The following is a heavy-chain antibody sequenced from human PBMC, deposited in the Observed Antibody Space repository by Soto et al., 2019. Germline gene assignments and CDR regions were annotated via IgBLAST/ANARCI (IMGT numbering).Heavy chain of an antibody. D-gene: IGHD1-26*01. CDR3: ARGSRGNYYYGMDV. V-gene: IGHV1-69*01. CDR2: IIPIFGTA. J-gene: IGHJ6*02. Sequence: QVQLVQSGAEVKKPGSSVKFSCKASGGTFISYAISWVRHAPGQGLQWMGGIIPIFGTANYAQKFQGRVTIPADASTSTAYRELRRLRSEDTAVYYCARGSRGNYYYGMDVWGQWTKVTVSS. CDR1: GGTFISYA.